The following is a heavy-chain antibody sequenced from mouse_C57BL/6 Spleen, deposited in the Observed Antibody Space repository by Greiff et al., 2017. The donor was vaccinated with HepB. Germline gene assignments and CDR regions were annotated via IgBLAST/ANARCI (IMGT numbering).Heavy chain of an antibody. D-gene: IGHD3-2*02. CDR1: GYAFSSSW. CDR2: IYPGDGDT. Sequence: VQLQESGPELVKPGASVKISCKASGYAFSSSWMNWVKQRPGKGLEWIGRIYPGDGDTNYNGKFKGKATLTADKSSSTSYLQLSSLTSEDSAVYFCALDSSGLRNFDYWGQGTTLTVSS. J-gene: IGHJ2*01. CDR3: ALDSSGLRNFDY. V-gene: IGHV1-82*01.